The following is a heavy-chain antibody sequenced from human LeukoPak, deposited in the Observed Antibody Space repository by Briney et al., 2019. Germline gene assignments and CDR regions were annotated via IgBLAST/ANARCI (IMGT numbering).Heavy chain of an antibody. CDR3: ARDWRGYYFDY. D-gene: IGHD3-10*01. CDR1: GDSVSSDSPA. CDR2: TYYRSKWYN. V-gene: IGHV6-1*01. Sequence: SQTLSLTCAISGDSVSSDSPAWNWIRQSPSRGLEWLGRTYYRSKWYNDYAVSVKSRITISPDTSKNQFSLHLHSVTPEDTAVYYCARDWRGYYFDYWGQGTLVTVSS. J-gene: IGHJ4*02.